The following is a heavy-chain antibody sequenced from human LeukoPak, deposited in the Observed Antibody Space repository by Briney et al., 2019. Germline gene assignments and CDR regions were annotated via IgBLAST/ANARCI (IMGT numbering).Heavy chain of an antibody. CDR1: GYTFTSHD. D-gene: IGHD5-24*01. Sequence: ASVKVSCKASGYTFTSHDINWVRQATGQGLEWMGWMNPNSGNTGYAQKFQGRVTFTRNTSISTAYMELSSLRSDDTAVYYCVRDRDGYNGGDYWGQGTLVTVSS. J-gene: IGHJ4*02. V-gene: IGHV1-8*03. CDR3: VRDRDGYNGGDY. CDR2: MNPNSGNT.